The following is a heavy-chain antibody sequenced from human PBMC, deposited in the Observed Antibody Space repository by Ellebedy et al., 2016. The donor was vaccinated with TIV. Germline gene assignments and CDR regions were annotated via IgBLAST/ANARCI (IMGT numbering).Heavy chain of an antibody. J-gene: IGHJ6*02. Sequence: GESLKISXAASGFTFSSYGMHWVRQAPGKGLEWVAVISYDGSNKYYADSVKGRFTISRDNSKNTLYLQMNSLRAEDTAVYYCAKDKVTMVRGVFGRMDVWGQGTTVTVSS. V-gene: IGHV3-30*18. D-gene: IGHD3-10*01. CDR3: AKDKVTMVRGVFGRMDV. CDR1: GFTFSSYG. CDR2: ISYDGSNK.